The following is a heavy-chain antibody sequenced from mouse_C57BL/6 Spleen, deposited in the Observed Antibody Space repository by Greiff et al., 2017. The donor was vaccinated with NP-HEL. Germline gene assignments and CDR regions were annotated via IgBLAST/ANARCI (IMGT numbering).Heavy chain of an antibody. J-gene: IGHJ3*01. CDR2: ISYDGSN. D-gene: IGHD1-1*01. CDR1: GYSITSGYY. Sequence: VQLKESGPGLVKPSQSLSLTCSVTGYSITSGYYWNWIRQFPGNKLEWMGYISYDGSNNYNPSLKNRISITRDTSKNQFFLKLNSVTTEDTATYYCARGDYYGSSSRFAYWGQGTLVTVSA. CDR3: ARGDYYGSSSRFAY. V-gene: IGHV3-6*01.